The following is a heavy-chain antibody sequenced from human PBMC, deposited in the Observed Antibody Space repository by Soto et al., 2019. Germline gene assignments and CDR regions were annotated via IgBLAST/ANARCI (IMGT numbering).Heavy chain of an antibody. CDR1: GGSFSGYY. V-gene: IGHV4-34*01. Sequence: PSETLSLTCAVYGGSFSGYYWSWIRQPPGKGLEWIGEINHSGSTNYNPSLKGRVTISVDTSKNQFSLKLSSVTAVDTAVYYCARGVGIDVAAHGMDVWGQGTTVTVSS. J-gene: IGHJ6*02. D-gene: IGHD6-6*01. CDR3: ARGVGIDVAAHGMDV. CDR2: INHSGST.